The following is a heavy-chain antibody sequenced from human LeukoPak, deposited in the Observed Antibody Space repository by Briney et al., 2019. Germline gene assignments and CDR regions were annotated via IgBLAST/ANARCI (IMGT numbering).Heavy chain of an antibody. J-gene: IGHJ3*02. D-gene: IGHD3-22*01. CDR3: ARGVVVDDAFDI. Sequence: ASVKVSCKASGYTFSSYYMHWVRQAPGQGLEWMGIINPSGGSTSYAQKFQGRVTMTRDTSTSTAYMELRSLRSDDTAVYYCARGVVVDDAFDIWGQGTMVTVSS. V-gene: IGHV1-46*01. CDR1: GYTFSSYY. CDR2: INPSGGST.